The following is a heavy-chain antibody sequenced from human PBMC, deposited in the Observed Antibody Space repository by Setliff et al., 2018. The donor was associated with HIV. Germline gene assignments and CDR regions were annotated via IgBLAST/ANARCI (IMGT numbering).Heavy chain of an antibody. D-gene: IGHD1-26*01. Sequence: PSETLSLTCAVYGESFSGYYWSWIRQPPGKGLEWIGEINHSGSTYYNPSLKSRVTISMDTSKNQFSLKLNSVTAADTAVYYCAKDRSGSYRTFDYWGPGILVTVSS. CDR3: AKDRSGSYRTFDY. V-gene: IGHV4-34*01. J-gene: IGHJ4*02. CDR1: GESFSGYY. CDR2: INHSGST.